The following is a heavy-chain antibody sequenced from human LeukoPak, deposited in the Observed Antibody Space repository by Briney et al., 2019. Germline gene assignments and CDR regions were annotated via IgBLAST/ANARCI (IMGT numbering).Heavy chain of an antibody. D-gene: IGHD3-22*01. J-gene: IGHJ4*02. V-gene: IGHV3-9*01. CDR2: ISWNSGSI. CDR1: GFTFDDYA. Sequence: PGGSLRLSCAASGFTFDDYAVYWVRQAPGKGLEWVSGISWNSGSIGYADSVKGRFTISRDNAKNSLYLQMNSLRAEDTALYYCARAYDSSGYYYGVGFWGQGTLVTVSS. CDR3: ARAYDSSGYYYGVGF.